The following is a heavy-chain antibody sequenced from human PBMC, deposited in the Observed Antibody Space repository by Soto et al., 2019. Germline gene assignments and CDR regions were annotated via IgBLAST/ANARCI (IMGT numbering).Heavy chain of an antibody. CDR1: GGSISSSSYY. V-gene: IGHV4-39*01. CDR3: ARSYCSGGSCYCGY. Sequence: QLQLQESGPGLVKPSETLSLTCTVSGGSISSSSYYWGWIRQPPGKVLEWIGSIYYSGSTYYNPSLKSRVTISVDTSKNQFSLKLSSVTAADTAVYYCARSYCSGGSCYCGYWGQGTLVTVSS. CDR2: IYYSGST. J-gene: IGHJ4*02. D-gene: IGHD2-15*01.